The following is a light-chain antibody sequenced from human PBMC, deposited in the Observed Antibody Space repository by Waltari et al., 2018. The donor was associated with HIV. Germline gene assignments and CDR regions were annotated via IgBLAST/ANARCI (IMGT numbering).Light chain of an antibody. J-gene: IGLJ3*02. CDR2: EVT. CDR3: TSAADSDTLV. V-gene: IGLV2-8*01. CDR1: SSDVGGYNY. Sequence: QSALTQPPSASGSPGQSVAISCTGTSSDVGGYNYVSWYQQHPGKAPKLLIYEVTRRPSGVPDRFSGSKSGNTASLTVSGLQAEDEADYYCTSAADSDTLVIGGGTKLTVL.